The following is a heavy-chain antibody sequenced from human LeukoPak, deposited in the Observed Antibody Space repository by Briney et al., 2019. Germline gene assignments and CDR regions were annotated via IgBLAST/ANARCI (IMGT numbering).Heavy chain of an antibody. CDR3: SKDAQLPSGVDYFDY. J-gene: IGHJ4*02. D-gene: IGHD2-2*01. CDR1: GFTFSTYA. CDR2: ISGSGGNT. V-gene: IGHV3-23*01. Sequence: GGSLRLSCAASGFTFSTYAMSWVRQAPGKGLEWVSAISGSGGNTYYADSVRGRFTISRDNSKNTLYLQMNSLRAEDTAVYYCSKDAQLPSGVDYFDYWGQGTLVTVSS.